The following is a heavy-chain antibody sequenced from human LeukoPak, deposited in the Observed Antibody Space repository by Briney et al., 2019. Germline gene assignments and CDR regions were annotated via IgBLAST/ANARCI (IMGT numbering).Heavy chain of an antibody. J-gene: IGHJ4*02. CDR2: ISSSSSYI. CDR3: ARDLGAVHYDY. Sequence: GGSLRLSCAASGFTFRTYSMNWVRQAPGKGLEWVSSISSSSSYIYYADSVKGRFTISRDNAKNSLYLQMNSLRAEDTAVYYCARDLGAVHYDYWGQGTLVTVSS. CDR1: GFTFRTYS. V-gene: IGHV3-21*01. D-gene: IGHD1-26*01.